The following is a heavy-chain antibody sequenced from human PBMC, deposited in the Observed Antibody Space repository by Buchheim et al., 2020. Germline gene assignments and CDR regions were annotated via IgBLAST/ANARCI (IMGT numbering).Heavy chain of an antibody. D-gene: IGHD2-2*01. Sequence: QVHLVQSGAEVKKPRASLKVSCKASGFAVTDYYLHWVRQAPGQGLEWLGCIRPNGGGTNYAQKFQGRVTMTRDTSISTVYVEMSSLTSDSAVYYCAREVPVDRKGFDYWGQGTL. CDR3: AREVPVDRKGFDY. CDR2: IRPNGGGT. J-gene: IGHJ4*02. CDR1: GFAVTDYY. V-gene: IGHV1-2*02.